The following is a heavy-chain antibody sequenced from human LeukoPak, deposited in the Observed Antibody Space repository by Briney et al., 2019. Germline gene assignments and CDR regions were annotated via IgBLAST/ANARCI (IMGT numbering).Heavy chain of an antibody. J-gene: IGHJ6*03. CDR3: AREGRVHYYYYYMDV. CDR2: INPNSGGT. D-gene: IGHD3-10*01. Sequence: ASVKVSCKASGYTFTGYYMHWVRQAPGQGLEWMGWINPNSGGTNYAQKFQGRVTMTRDTSISTAYMELSRLRSDDTAVYYCAREGRVHYYYYYMDVWGKGTTVAVSS. V-gene: IGHV1-2*02. CDR1: GYTFTGYY.